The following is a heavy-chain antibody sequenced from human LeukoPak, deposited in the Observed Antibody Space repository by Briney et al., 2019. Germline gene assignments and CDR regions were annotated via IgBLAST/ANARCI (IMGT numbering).Heavy chain of an antibody. CDR2: ISGYKGNT. J-gene: IGHJ4*02. V-gene: IGHV1-18*01. CDR3: ARVGIVVVTAIYYFDY. Sequence: ASVKVSCKTSGYTFTTYGIRWVRQAPGQGLEWMGWISGYKGNTKYAQKLQDRVTMTTDTSTSTAYMELRSLRSDDTAVYYCARVGIVVVTAIYYFDYWGQGTLVTVSS. CDR1: GYTFTTYG. D-gene: IGHD2-21*02.